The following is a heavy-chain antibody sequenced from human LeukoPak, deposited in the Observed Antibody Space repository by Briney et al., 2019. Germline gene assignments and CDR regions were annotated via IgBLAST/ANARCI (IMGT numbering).Heavy chain of an antibody. J-gene: IGHJ4*02. D-gene: IGHD6-13*01. CDR2: ISAYNGNT. V-gene: IGHV1-18*01. Sequence: ASVKVSCKASGYTFSSFHITWVRQAPGHGLEWMGWISAYNGNTNYAQKLQGRVTMTTDTSSSTAYMELRSLKSDDTAVYYCARHSGWLSPTFDYWGQGTLVTVSS. CDR3: ARHSGWLSPTFDY. CDR1: GYTFSSFH.